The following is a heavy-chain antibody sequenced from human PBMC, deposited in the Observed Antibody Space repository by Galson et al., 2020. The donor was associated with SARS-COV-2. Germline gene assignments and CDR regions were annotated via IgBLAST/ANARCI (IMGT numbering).Heavy chain of an antibody. CDR1: GGSISSSSYY. J-gene: IGHJ4*02. Sequence: SETLSLTCTVSGGSISSSSYYWGWIRQPPGKGLEWIGSIYYSGSTNYNPSLKSRVTVSVDTSKNQFSLKLSSVTAADTAVYYCARDGGYGSGTYYLPYWGQGTLVTVSS. CDR2: IYYSGST. CDR3: ARDGGYGSGTYYLPY. V-gene: IGHV4-39*07. D-gene: IGHD3-10*01.